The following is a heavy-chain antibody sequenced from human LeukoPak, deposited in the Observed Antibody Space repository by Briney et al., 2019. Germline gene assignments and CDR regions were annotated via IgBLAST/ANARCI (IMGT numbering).Heavy chain of an antibody. CDR2: INTDGRIT. V-gene: IGHV3-64*02. CDR3: TRDGGSFCDFDY. D-gene: IGHD1-26*01. CDR1: GFSFRNYA. Sequence: GGSLGLSCAASGFSFRNYAIHWVRQAPGKGLEYVSVINTDGRITYYADSVKGRFTISRDNSKNTVYLQMGSLRGEDMAVYYCTRDGGSFCDFDYWGQGALVTVSS. J-gene: IGHJ4*02.